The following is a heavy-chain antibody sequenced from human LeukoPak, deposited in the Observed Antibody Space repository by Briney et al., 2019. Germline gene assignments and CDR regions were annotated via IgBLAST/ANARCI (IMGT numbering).Heavy chain of an antibody. V-gene: IGHV3-30*04. J-gene: IGHJ4*02. D-gene: IGHD6-19*01. Sequence: GGSLRLSCAASGFTFSSYAVHWVRQAPGKGLEWVAVISYDGSNKYYADSVKGRFTISRDNSKNTLYLQMNSLRAEDTAVYYCARVTGASYSSGWGLGDYWGQGTLVTVSS. CDR3: ARVTGASYSSGWGLGDY. CDR2: ISYDGSNK. CDR1: GFTFSSYA.